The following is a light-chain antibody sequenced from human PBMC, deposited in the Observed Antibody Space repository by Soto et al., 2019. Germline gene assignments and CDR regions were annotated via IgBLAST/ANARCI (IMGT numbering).Light chain of an antibody. J-gene: IGKJ5*01. Sequence: DIPLTQSPSFLSASVGDRVTITCRASQDITTYLAWYQQKPGKAPKLLIFAASTLQNGVPSRFSASGSGTECTVAITSLQAEDFSTYYRQQRKSYPISFGQGTRLEIK. CDR2: AAS. CDR3: QQRKSYPIS. CDR1: QDITTY. V-gene: IGKV1-9*01.